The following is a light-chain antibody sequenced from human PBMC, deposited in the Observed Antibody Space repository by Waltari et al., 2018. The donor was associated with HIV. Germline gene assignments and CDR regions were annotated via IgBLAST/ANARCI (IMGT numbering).Light chain of an antibody. J-gene: IGLJ3*02. Sequence: QSVLTQPPSASGTPGPRVTLSCSGTSSNFATTTALWYQQLPGAAPKLLLYGHHQRPSGVPDRFSGSKSATSASLVISDLHSDDEGTYYCEAWDDSVTGPVFGGGTKLTVL. CDR1: SSNFATTT. V-gene: IGLV1-44*01. CDR2: GHH. CDR3: EAWDDSVTGPV.